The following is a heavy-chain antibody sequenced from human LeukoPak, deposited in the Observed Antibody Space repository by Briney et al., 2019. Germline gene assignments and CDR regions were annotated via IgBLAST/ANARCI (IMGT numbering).Heavy chain of an antibody. CDR1: GYTFTSYD. CDR2: MNPNSGNT. D-gene: IGHD3-3*01. CDR3: ARGPYYDFWSGYHKGDYFDY. J-gene: IGHJ4*02. Sequence: ASVKVSCKASGYTFTSYDINWVRQATGQGLEWMGWMNPNSGNTGYAQKFQGRVTITRNTSISTAYMELSSLRSEDTAVYYCARGPYYDFWSGYHKGDYFDYWGQGTLATVSS. V-gene: IGHV1-8*03.